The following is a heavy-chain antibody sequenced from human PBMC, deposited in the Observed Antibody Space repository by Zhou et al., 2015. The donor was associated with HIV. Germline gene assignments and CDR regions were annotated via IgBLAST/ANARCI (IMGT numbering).Heavy chain of an antibody. J-gene: IGHJ4*02. CDR3: ARGGGAAVAATRTGETPY. CDR1: GGTFSSYT. CDR2: IIPILGIA. V-gene: IGHV1-69*02. D-gene: IGHD6-19*01. Sequence: QVQLVQSGAEVKKPGSSVKVSCKASGGTFSSYTISWVRQAPGQGLEWMGRIIPILGIANYAQKFQGRVTITADKSTSTAYMELSSLRSEDTAVYYCARGGGAAVAATRTGETPYWGQGTLVTVSS.